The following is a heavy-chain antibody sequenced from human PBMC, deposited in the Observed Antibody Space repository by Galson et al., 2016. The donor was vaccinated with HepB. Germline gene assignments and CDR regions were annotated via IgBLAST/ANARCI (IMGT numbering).Heavy chain of an antibody. V-gene: IGHV5-51*01. CDR2: IYPGDSDT. CDR1: GYSFSNYW. D-gene: IGHD2-21*01. CDR3: TRRAADCSTESCSPTSWFGP. Sequence: QSGAEVKKPGESLKISCEGSGYSFSNYWIGWVRQMPGKGPEWMGIIYPGDSDTRYSPSFQGHVTFSADKFINVAYLQWNSLKASDTAMYYCTRRAADCSTESCSPTSWFGPWGQGTRVTVSS. J-gene: IGHJ5*02.